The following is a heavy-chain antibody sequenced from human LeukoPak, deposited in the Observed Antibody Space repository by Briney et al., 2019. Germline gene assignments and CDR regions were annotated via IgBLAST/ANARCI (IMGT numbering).Heavy chain of an antibody. V-gene: IGHV1-69*10. CDR3: ASGRTDIVVVPATLRNYFFDF. J-gene: IGHJ4*02. CDR1: GGTFSSYD. D-gene: IGHD2-2*01. CDR2: IIPILGTA. Sequence: SVKVSCKASGGTFSSYDISWVRQAPGQALEWMGGIIPILGTANYAQKFQGRVTITADKSTSTAYVELSSLRSEDTAVYFCASGRTDIVVVPATLRNYFFDFWGQGTLVTVSS.